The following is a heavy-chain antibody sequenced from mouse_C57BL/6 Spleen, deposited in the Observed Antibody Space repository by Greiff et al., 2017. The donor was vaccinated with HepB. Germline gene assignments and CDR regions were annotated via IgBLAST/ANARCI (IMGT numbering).Heavy chain of an antibody. CDR3: SRGNYYDYDGAWFAY. V-gene: IGHV1-72*01. CDR1: GYTFTSYW. Sequence: QVQLKQPGAELVKPGASVKLSCKASGYTFTSYWMHWVKQRPGRGLEWIGRIDPNSGGTKYNEKFKSKATLTVDKPSSTAYMQLSSLTSEDSAVYYCSRGNYYDYDGAWFAYWGQGTLVTVSA. D-gene: IGHD2-4*01. J-gene: IGHJ3*01. CDR2: IDPNSGGT.